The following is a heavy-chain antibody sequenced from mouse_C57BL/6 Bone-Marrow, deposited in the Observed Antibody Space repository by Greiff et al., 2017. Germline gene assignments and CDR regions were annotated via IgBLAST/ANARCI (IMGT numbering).Heavy chain of an antibody. Sequence: VQLQQPGAELVKPGASVKVSCKASGYTFTSYWMHWVKQRPGQGLEWIGRIHPSDSDTNYNQKFKGKATLTVDKSSSTAYMQLSSLTSEDSAVYYCAMAYSNYGFYAMDYWGQGTSVTVSS. V-gene: IGHV1-74*01. CDR3: AMAYSNYGFYAMDY. CDR1: GYTFTSYW. D-gene: IGHD2-5*01. CDR2: IHPSDSDT. J-gene: IGHJ4*01.